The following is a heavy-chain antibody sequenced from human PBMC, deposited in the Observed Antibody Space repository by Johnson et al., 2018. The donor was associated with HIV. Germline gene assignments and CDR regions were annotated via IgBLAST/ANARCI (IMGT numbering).Heavy chain of an antibody. Sequence: QVQLVESGGGRAKPGGSLRLSCTASGFAFSSYALHWVRQAPGKGLEWVAVISYDGRDAYYADSVKGRFTSSRDNSKNTLYLQMNSLRAEDTAVYYCAREEGSGEPPNAFDIWGQGTMVTVSS. CDR3: AREEGSGEPPNAFDI. J-gene: IGHJ3*02. V-gene: IGHV3-30*04. CDR1: GFAFSSYA. D-gene: IGHD3-16*01. CDR2: ISYDGRDA.